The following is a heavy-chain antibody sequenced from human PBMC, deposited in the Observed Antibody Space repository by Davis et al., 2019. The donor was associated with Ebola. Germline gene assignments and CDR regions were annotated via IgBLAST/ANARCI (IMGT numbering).Heavy chain of an antibody. Sequence: ASVKVSCKASGYTFTNYGISWVRQAPGQGLEWMGIINPSGGSTSYAQKFQGRVTMTRDTSTSTVYMELSSLRSEDTAVYYCAREGTNWNDSGGLDYWGQGTLVTVSS. CDR2: INPSGGST. V-gene: IGHV1-46*01. CDR1: GYTFTNYG. J-gene: IGHJ4*02. CDR3: AREGTNWNDSGGLDY. D-gene: IGHD1-20*01.